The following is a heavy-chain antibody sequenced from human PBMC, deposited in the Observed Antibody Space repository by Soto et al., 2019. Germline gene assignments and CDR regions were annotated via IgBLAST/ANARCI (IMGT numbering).Heavy chain of an antibody. J-gene: IGHJ6*02. Sequence: PGESLKISCKGSGYSFTSYWITWVRQMPGKGLEWMGRIDPSDSYTNYSPSFQGHVTNSADKSISTAYLQWSSLKASDPAMYYCARDSLAARGMDVWGQGTTVTVSS. CDR1: GYSFTSYW. D-gene: IGHD2-15*01. CDR2: IDPSDSYT. CDR3: ARDSLAARGMDV. V-gene: IGHV5-10-1*01.